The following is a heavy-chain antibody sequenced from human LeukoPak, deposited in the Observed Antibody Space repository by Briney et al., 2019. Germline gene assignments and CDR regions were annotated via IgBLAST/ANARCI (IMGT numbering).Heavy chain of an antibody. D-gene: IGHD3-22*01. Sequence: PGGSLRLSCAGSGFTFDYYGMTWVRQAPGKGLEWVSGINWNGGSTDYADSVNGRFTLSRDNAKNSLYLQMNSLRAEDTALYYCARDRYYDTSGFLDYWGQGTLVTVSS. CDR3: ARDRYYDTSGFLDY. V-gene: IGHV3-20*04. J-gene: IGHJ4*02. CDR2: INWNGGST. CDR1: GFTFDYYG.